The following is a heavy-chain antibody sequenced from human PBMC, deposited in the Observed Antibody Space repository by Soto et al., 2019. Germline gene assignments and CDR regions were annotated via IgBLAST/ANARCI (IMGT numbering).Heavy chain of an antibody. D-gene: IGHD2-15*01. CDR1: GFTFSSYG. CDR3: ARGHITCSGGSCYSFYYYYGMDV. CDR2: IWYDGSNK. V-gene: IGHV3-33*01. Sequence: SLRLSCAASGFTFSSYGMHWVRQAPGKGLEWVAVIWYDGSNKYYADSVKGRFTISRDNSKNTLYLQMNSLRAEDAAVYYCARGHITCSGGSCYSFYYYYGMDVWGQGTTVTAP. J-gene: IGHJ6*02.